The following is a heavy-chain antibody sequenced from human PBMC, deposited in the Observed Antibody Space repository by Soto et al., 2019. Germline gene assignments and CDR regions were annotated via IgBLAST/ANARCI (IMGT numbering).Heavy chain of an antibody. CDR2: IYYSGST. V-gene: IGHV4-39*01. J-gene: IGHJ4*02. Sequence: PAETLSLTCTVSCDSITSNSYFWAWIRQPPGKGLEWIGSIYYSGSTYHNPSLKSRVTISVDRSNNQFSLKLTSVTAADTAVYYCARHFSVDHFDYWGQGALVTVSS. CDR1: CDSITSNSYF. D-gene: IGHD3-9*01. CDR3: ARHFSVDHFDY.